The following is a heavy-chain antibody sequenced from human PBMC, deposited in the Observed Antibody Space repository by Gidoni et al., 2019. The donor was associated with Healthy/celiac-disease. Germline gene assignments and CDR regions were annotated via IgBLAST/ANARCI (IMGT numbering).Heavy chain of an antibody. V-gene: IGHV4-34*01. CDR3: ARGREAARPFDY. CDR2: INHSGST. J-gene: IGHJ4*02. Sequence: QVQLQQWGAGLLKPSETLSLTCAVYGGSFSGYYWSWIRQPPGKGLEWIGEINHSGSTNYNPSLKSRVTISVDTSKNQFSLKLSSVTAADTAVYYCARGREAARPFDYWGQGTLVTVSS. D-gene: IGHD6-6*01. CDR1: GGSFSGYY.